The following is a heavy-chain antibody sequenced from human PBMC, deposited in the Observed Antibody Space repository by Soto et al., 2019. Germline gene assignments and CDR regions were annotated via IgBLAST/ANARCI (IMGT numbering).Heavy chain of an antibody. V-gene: IGHV3-73*02. D-gene: IGHD3-16*01. CDR1: GFTFSDST. Sequence: EVQLVESGGGLVQPGGSLKLSCAASGFTFSDSTMHWVRQTSGRGLEWLGRIRSKVNNLGTVYAASVKGRFTISRDDSKNTAYLQMNSLKTEDTAVYYCTRLITPLDYWGRGTLVTVSS. CDR3: TRLITPLDY. CDR2: IRSKVNNLGT. J-gene: IGHJ4*02.